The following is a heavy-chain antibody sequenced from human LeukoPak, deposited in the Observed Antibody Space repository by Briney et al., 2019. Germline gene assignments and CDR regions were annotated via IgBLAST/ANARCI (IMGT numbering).Heavy chain of an antibody. D-gene: IGHD2-2*01. CDR3: ARVVGGYCSSTSCYWARGAFDI. J-gene: IGHJ3*02. CDR2: IYYSGST. Sequence: SETLSLTCTVSGGSISSYYWSWIRQPPGKGLEWIGYIYYSGSTNYNPSLKSRVTISVDSSKNQFSLKLSSVTAADTAVYYCARVVGGYCSSTSCYWARGAFDIWGQGTMVTVSS. CDR1: GGSISSYY. V-gene: IGHV4-59*01.